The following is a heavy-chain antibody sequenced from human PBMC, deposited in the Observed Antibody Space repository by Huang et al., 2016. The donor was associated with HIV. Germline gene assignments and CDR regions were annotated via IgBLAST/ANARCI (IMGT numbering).Heavy chain of an antibody. CDR1: GGPFRSYS. CDR2: CMPVMDSP. V-gene: IGHV1-69*11. Sequence: QVQLLQSGAEVKKPGSSVKVSCKASGGPFRSYSIAWVRPAPGQGLEWMASCMPVMDSPKYAQKLQGRVRVTADESTSTVYMELRDLRPDDTAVYFCARGSLEYSVSSSLDYWGQGTHVTVSS. D-gene: IGHD4-4*01. J-gene: IGHJ4*02. CDR3: ARGSLEYSVSSSLDY.